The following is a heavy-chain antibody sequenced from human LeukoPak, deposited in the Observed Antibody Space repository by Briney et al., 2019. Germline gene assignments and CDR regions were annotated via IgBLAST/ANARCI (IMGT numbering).Heavy chain of an antibody. D-gene: IGHD3-16*01. Sequence: SETLSLTCTVSGGSISSYYWSWIRQPPGKGLEWIGYIYYSGSTNYNPSLKSRVTISVDTSKNQFSLKLSSVTAADTAVYYCARDGGLSRGSWYFDLWGRGTLVTVSS. CDR3: ARDGGLSRGSWYFDL. J-gene: IGHJ2*01. V-gene: IGHV4-4*08. CDR1: GGSISSYY. CDR2: IYYSGST.